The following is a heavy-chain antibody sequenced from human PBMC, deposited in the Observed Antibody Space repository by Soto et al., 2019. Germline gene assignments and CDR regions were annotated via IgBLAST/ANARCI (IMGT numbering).Heavy chain of an antibody. D-gene: IGHD2-21*01. CDR3: ARDAFCGSGTCRVGHWFDP. Sequence: XGTLSLTCAVSGGPFSGVYWSWIRQPPGKGLEWIGGVNHRRSANYNPSLESRVTMSVDTSKNQFSLKLTSVTAADSAVYYCARDAFCGSGTCRVGHWFDPWGQGTLVTVSS. J-gene: IGHJ5*02. V-gene: IGHV4-34*01. CDR1: GGPFSGVY. CDR2: VNHRRSA.